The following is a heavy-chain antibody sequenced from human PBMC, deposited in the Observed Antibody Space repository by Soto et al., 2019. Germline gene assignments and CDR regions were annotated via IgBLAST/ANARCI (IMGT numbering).Heavy chain of an antibody. Sequence: EVQLVESGGGLVKPGGSLRLSCAASGFTFSSTWVNWVRQAPGRGLEWVGRIRRTTDGGTTEYAAPEKGRCTISRDDSKSTLYLQINSLKTEDTAVYYCTTGFYYSGGVYSWGQRTLVTVAS. J-gene: IGHJ4*02. CDR3: TTGFYYSGGVYS. D-gene: IGHD2-15*01. V-gene: IGHV3-15*07. CDR2: IRRTTDGGTT. CDR1: GFTFSSTW.